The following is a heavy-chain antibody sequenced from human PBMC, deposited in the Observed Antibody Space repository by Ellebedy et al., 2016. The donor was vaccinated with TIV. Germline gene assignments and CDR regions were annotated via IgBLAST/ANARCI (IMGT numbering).Heavy chain of an antibody. CDR1: GGSISSYY. CDR2: IYYSGST. D-gene: IGHD3-10*01. J-gene: IGHJ4*02. CDR3: AFSRSGRVFDY. Sequence: MPSETLSLTCTVSGGSISSYYWSRIRQPPGKGLEWIGYIYYSGSTNYNPSLKSRVTIPVDTSKNQFSLKLSSVTAADTAVYYCAFSRSGRVFDYWGQGTLVTVSS. V-gene: IGHV4-59*08.